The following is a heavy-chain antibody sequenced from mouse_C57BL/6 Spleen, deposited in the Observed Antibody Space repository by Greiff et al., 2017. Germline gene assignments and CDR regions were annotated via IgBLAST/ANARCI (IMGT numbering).Heavy chain of an antibody. Sequence: EVKLMESGEGLVKPGGSLKLSCAASGFTFSSYAMSWVRQTPEKRLEWVAYISSGGDYIYYADTVKGRFTISRDNARNTLYLQMSSLKSEDTAMYYCTRAYDYDEFAYWGQGTLVTVSA. D-gene: IGHD2-4*01. J-gene: IGHJ3*01. V-gene: IGHV5-9-1*02. CDR3: TRAYDYDEFAY. CDR1: GFTFSSYA. CDR2: ISSGGDYI.